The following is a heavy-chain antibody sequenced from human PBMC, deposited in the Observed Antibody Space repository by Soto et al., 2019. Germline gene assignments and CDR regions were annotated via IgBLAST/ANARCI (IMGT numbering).Heavy chain of an antibody. V-gene: IGHV3-33*01. J-gene: IGHJ1*01. D-gene: IGHD2-21*02. Sequence: QVQLVESGGGVVQPGRSLRLSCAASGFTFSSYGMHWVRQAPGKGLEWVAVIWYDGSNKYYADSVKGRFTISRDNSKNTLYLQMNGLRAEDTAVYYCARVHCGGDCYSFGYFQHWGQGTLVTVSS. CDR1: GFTFSSYG. CDR2: IWYDGSNK. CDR3: ARVHCGGDCYSFGYFQH.